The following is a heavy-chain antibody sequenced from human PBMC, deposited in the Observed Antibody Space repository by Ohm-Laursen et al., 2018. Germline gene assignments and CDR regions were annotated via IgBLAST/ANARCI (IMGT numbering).Heavy chain of an antibody. Sequence: SDTLSLTCAVSGYSISSGYYWGWIRQPPGKGLEWIGSIYHSGSTYYNPSLKSRVTISVDTSKNQFSLKLSSVTAADTAVYYCARGGTKDYYYGMDVWGQGTTVTVSS. V-gene: IGHV4-38-2*01. CDR2: IYHSGST. D-gene: IGHD2-8*01. CDR3: ARGGTKDYYYGMDV. J-gene: IGHJ6*02. CDR1: GYSISSGYY.